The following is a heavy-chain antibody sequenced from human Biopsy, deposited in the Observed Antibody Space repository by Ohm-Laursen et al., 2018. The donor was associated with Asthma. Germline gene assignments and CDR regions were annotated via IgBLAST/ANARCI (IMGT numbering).Heavy chain of an antibody. CDR3: ARGISRVTGLFDHFDS. D-gene: IGHD2-21*02. V-gene: IGHV4-61*08. J-gene: IGHJ4*02. Sequence: SDTLSLTCNVSGDSIIIGGHYWSWIRQHPGKGLEWIGHIYYSGSTNYQPSLKSRVTISVDTSKNQFSLKLRSVTAADAAVYYCARGISRVTGLFDHFDSWGQGTLVTVSS. CDR2: IYYSGST. CDR1: GDSIIIGGHY.